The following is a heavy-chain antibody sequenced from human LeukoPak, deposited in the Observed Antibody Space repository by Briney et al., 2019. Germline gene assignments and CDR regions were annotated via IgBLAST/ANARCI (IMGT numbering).Heavy chain of an antibody. Sequence: SVKVSCKASGGTFSSYAISWVRQAPRQGLEWMGRIIPIFGTANYAQKFQGRVTITTDGSTSTAYMELSSLRSEDTAVYYCARDRAGITMIVVVDDAFDIWGQGTMVTASS. CDR3: ARDRAGITMIVVVDDAFDI. J-gene: IGHJ3*02. V-gene: IGHV1-69*05. D-gene: IGHD3-22*01. CDR1: GGTFSSYA. CDR2: IIPIFGTA.